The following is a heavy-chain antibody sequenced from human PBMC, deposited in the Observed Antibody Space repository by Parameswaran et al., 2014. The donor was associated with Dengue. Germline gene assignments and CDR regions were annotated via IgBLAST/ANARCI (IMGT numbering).Heavy chain of an antibody. CDR2: IYPGDSDT. J-gene: IGHJ6*02. D-gene: IGHD3-9*01. Sequence: VRQMPGKGLEWMGIIYPGDSDTRYSPSFQGQVTISADKSISTAYLQWSSLKASDTAMYYCARDRYFDWLETYYGMDVWGQGTTVTVSS. CDR3: ARDRYFDWLETYYGMDV. V-gene: IGHV5-51*01.